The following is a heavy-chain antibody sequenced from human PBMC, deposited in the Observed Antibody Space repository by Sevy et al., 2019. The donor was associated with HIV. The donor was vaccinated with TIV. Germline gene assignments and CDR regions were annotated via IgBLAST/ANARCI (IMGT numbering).Heavy chain of an antibody. CDR3: TRWXGAXSXXXY. V-gene: IGHV3-49*04. Sequence: GGSLRLSCTASXXXXXXYXMXWVRXAPGKXLEWVAFLXXXAYGGTLDYAASVKGRFTISRDDSKSVAHLQMNDLKTEDTAIYYCTRWXGAXSXXXYWGQGALVTVSS. CDR1: XXXXXXYX. J-gene: IGHJ4*02. D-gene: IGHD1-26*01. CDR2: LXXXAYGGTL.